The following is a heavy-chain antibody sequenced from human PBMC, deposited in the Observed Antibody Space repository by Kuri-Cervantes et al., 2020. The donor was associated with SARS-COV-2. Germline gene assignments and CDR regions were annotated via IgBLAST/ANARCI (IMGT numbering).Heavy chain of an antibody. D-gene: IGHD2-15*01. CDR3: ARGALRNIVVVVAATHEFDY. CDR2: ISSSSSYI. J-gene: IGHJ4*02. V-gene: IGHV3-21*01. CDR1: GFTFSSYS. Sequence: GGSLRLSCAASGFTFSSYSMNWVRQAPGKGLEWVSSISSSSSYIYYADSVKGRFTISRDNAKNSLYLQMNSLRAEDTAVYCCARGALRNIVVVVAATHEFDYWGQGTLVTVSS.